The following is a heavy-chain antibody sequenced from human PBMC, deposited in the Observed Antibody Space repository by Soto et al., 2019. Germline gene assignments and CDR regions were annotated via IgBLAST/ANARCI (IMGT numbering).Heavy chain of an antibody. V-gene: IGHV1-69*01. CDR1: GGTLYNYG. J-gene: IGHJ6*02. D-gene: IGHD6-6*01. Sequence: QVQLVQSGAEVRKPGSSVRVSCKASGGTLYNYGISWVRQAPGQRPEWMGGIIPILASVSYTQNFQDRLTITADESTNTAYMELTSLRSEDTAVYYCSRAHMSALSVSYNYYATDVWCQGTTVTVAS. CDR2: IIPILASV. CDR3: SRAHMSALSVSYNYYATDV.